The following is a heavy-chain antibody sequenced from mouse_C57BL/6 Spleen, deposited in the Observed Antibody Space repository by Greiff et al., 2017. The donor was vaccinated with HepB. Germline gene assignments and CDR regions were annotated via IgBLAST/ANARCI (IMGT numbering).Heavy chain of an antibody. CDR3: AREELGFAY. Sequence: EVQVVESGPGLVKPSQSLSLTCSVTGYSITSGYYWNWIRQFPGNKLEWMGYISYDGSNNYNPSLKNRISITRDTSKNQFFLKLNSVTTEDTATYYCAREELGFAYWGQGTLVTVSA. J-gene: IGHJ3*01. CDR2: ISYDGSN. V-gene: IGHV3-6*01. CDR1: GYSITSGYY.